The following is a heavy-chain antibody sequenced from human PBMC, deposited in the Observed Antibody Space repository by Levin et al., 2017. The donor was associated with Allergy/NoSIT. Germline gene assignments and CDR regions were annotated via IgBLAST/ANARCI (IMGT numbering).Heavy chain of an antibody. V-gene: IGHV3-7*01. CDR2: IKEDGSEK. CDR1: GFSFSTYW. CDR3: ARGDSRASSS. J-gene: IGHJ5*02. D-gene: IGHD2-21*01. Sequence: PGGSLRLSCATSGFSFSTYWMSWVRQPPGKGLEWVANIKEDGSEKYYVDSVKGRFTISRDNAKNSLYLQMNSLRAEDTAVYYCARGDSRASSSWGQGTLVTVSS.